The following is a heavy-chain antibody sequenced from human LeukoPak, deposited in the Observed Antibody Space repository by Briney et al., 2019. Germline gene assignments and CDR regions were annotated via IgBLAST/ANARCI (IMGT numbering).Heavy chain of an antibody. Sequence: SETLSLTCTVSGGSISSYYWSWIRQPAGKGLEWIGRIYTSGSTNYNPSLKSRVTMSVDTSKNQFSLKLSSVTAADTAVYYCARESEPITIFGVVIMPSNWFDPWGQGTLVTVSS. J-gene: IGHJ5*02. V-gene: IGHV4-4*07. D-gene: IGHD3-3*01. CDR1: GGSISSYY. CDR3: ARESEPITIFGVVIMPSNWFDP. CDR2: IYTSGST.